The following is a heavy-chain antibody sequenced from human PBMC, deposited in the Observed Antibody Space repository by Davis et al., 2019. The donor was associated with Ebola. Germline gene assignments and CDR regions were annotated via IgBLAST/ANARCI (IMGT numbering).Heavy chain of an antibody. Sequence: GSLRLSCTVSGGSISSSSYYWGWIRQPPGKGLEWIGEINHSGSTNYNPSLKSRVTISVDTSKNQFSLKLSSVTAADTAVYYCARGSSWYFDYWGQGTLVTVSS. CDR3: ARGSSWYFDY. V-gene: IGHV4-39*07. D-gene: IGHD6-13*01. CDR1: GGSISSSSYY. CDR2: INHSGST. J-gene: IGHJ4*02.